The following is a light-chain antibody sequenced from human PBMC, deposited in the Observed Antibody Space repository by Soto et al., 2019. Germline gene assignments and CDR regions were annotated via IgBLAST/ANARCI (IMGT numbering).Light chain of an antibody. CDR2: DAS. J-gene: IGKJ1*01. CDR1: QSISSW. V-gene: IGKV1-5*01. CDR3: QQYNSYPCT. Sequence: DIQMTQSPSTLSASVGDRVTITCRASQSISSWLAWYQQKPGKAPKLLIYDASSLESGVPSRFSGSGSGTEFTLTICSLQRDDFATYYCQQYNSYPCTFGQGTKVELK.